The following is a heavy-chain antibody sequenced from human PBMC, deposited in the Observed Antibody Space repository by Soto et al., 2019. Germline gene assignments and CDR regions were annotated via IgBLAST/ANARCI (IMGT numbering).Heavy chain of an antibody. D-gene: IGHD3-3*01. Sequence: GGSLRLSWAASGFTISSYAMSWVRQAPGKGLEWVSAISGSGGSTYYADSVKGRFTISRDNSKNTLYLQMNSLRAEDTAVYYCAKDRGYTNYDFWSGYYTGGYFDYWGQGTLVTVSS. CDR2: ISGSGGST. CDR1: GFTISSYA. J-gene: IGHJ4*02. CDR3: AKDRGYTNYDFWSGYYTGGYFDY. V-gene: IGHV3-23*01.